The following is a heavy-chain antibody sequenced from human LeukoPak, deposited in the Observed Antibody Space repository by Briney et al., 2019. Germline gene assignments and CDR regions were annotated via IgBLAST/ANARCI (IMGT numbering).Heavy chain of an antibody. D-gene: IGHD6-6*01. CDR2: INHSGST. CDR3: ARGVAARPTSYYYYYGMDV. Sequence: PSETLSHTCAVYGGSFSGYYWSWIRQPPGKGLEWIGEINHSGSTNYNPSLKSRVTISVDTSKNQFSLKLSSVTAADTAVYYCARGVAARPTSYYYYYGMDVWGQGTTVTVSS. J-gene: IGHJ6*02. CDR1: GGSFSGYY. V-gene: IGHV4-34*01.